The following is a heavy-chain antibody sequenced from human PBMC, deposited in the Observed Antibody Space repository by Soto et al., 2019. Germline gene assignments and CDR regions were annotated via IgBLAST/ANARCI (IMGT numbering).Heavy chain of an antibody. CDR2: IIPIFGAP. J-gene: IGHJ3*01. CDR3: ARAGPVSGNHAFDL. Sequence: QVQLVQSGAEVKKPGSSVKVSCKASGGSFSSYAISWVRQAPVQGLEWMGGIIPIFGAPTYAQKFQGRVTIFADKSTITAYMELSSLRSEDTALDYCARAGPVSGNHAFDLWGQGTLVTVSS. D-gene: IGHD6-19*01. CDR1: GGSFSSYA. V-gene: IGHV1-69*06.